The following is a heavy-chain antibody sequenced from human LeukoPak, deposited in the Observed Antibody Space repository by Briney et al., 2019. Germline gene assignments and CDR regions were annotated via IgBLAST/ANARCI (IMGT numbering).Heavy chain of an antibody. CDR2: IYTSGST. CDR3: ARVSYYYGMDV. V-gene: IGHV4-59*10. Sequence: SETLSLTCAVYGGSFSGYYWSWIRQPAGKGLEWIGRIYTSGSTNYNPSLKSRVTMSVDTSKNQFSLKLSSVTAADTAVYYCARVSYYYGMDVWGQGTTVTVSS. CDR1: GGSFSGYY. J-gene: IGHJ6*02. D-gene: IGHD2/OR15-2a*01.